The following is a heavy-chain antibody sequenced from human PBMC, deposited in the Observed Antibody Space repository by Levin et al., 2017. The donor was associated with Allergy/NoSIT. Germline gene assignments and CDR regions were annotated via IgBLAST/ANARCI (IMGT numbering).Heavy chain of an antibody. CDR3: AKGRTRGYSYGYGYYMDV. V-gene: IGHV3-7*04. CDR1: GFTFSSYW. J-gene: IGHJ6*03. Sequence: GGSLRLSCAASGFTFSSYWMSWVRQAPGKGLEWVANIKQDGSEKYYVDSVKGRFTISRDNAKNSLYLQMNSLRAEDTAVYYCAKGRTRGYSYGYGYYMDVWGKGTTVTVSS. D-gene: IGHD5-18*01. CDR2: IKQDGSEK.